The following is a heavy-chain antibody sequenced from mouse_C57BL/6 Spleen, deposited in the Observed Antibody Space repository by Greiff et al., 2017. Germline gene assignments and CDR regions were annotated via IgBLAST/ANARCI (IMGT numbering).Heavy chain of an antibody. D-gene: IGHD2-4*01. J-gene: IGHJ3*01. Sequence: VQLQQSGAELVRPGASVKLSCTASGFNIKDDYMHWVKQRPEQGLEWIGWIDPENGDTEYASKFQGKATITADTSSNTAYLQLSSLTSEDTAVYYGTGDYDGDWFAYWGQGTLVTVSA. CDR1: GFNIKDDY. CDR3: TGDYDGDWFAY. V-gene: IGHV14-4*01. CDR2: IDPENGDT.